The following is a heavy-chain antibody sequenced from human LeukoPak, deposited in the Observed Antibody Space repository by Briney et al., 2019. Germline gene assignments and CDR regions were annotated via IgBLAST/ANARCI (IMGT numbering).Heavy chain of an antibody. CDR3: ASFYYGSGSLFDY. CDR1: GFSFSSFW. D-gene: IGHD3-10*01. V-gene: IGHV1-3*01. J-gene: IGHJ4*02. Sequence: PGGSLRLSCVASGFSFSSFWMSWVRQAPGQRLEWMGWINAGNGNTKYSQKFQGRVTITRDTSASTAYMELSSLRSEDTAVYYCASFYYGSGSLFDYWGQGTLVTVSS. CDR2: INAGNGNT.